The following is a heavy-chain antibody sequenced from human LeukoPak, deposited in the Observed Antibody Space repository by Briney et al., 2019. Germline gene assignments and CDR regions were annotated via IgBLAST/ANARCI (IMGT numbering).Heavy chain of an antibody. CDR3: ARGKLELTILDY. D-gene: IGHD1-7*01. V-gene: IGHV4-61*02. CDR1: SGSISSGRYY. CDR2: TDISGST. J-gene: IGHJ4*02. Sequence: SQTLSLTCTVSSGSISSGRYYWSWIRQPAGKGLEWIGRTDISGSTYYNPSLKSRVTISVDTSKNQFSLKLNSVTAADTAVYYCARGKLELTILDYWGQGTLVTVSS.